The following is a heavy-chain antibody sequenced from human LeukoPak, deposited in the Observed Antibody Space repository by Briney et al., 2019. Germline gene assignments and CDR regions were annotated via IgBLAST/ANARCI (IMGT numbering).Heavy chain of an antibody. V-gene: IGHV3-7*05. D-gene: IGHD5-24*01. J-gene: IGHJ3*02. CDR2: INQDGIEK. CDR3: ARGFDGYYGFDI. CDR1: GFTFTTYW. Sequence: GGSLRPSCAASGFTFTTYWMSWVRQAPGKGLEWVANINQDGIEKYYVASVKGRFTISRDNAKNSMYVQMNSLRAEDTAVYYCARGFDGYYGFDIWGQGTMVTVSS.